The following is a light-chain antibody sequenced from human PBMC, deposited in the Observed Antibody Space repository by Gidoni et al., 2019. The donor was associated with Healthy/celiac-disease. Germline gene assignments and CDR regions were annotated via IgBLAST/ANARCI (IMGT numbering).Light chain of an antibody. J-gene: IGKJ1*01. Sequence: EIVMTQSPATLSVSPGERATLSCRASQSDNSNLAWYQQKPGQAPRLLIYGASTRATGIPARFSGSGSGTEFTLTISSLQSEDFAVYYCQQYNNWPWWTFGQGTKVEIK. CDR2: GAS. CDR3: QQYNNWPWWT. V-gene: IGKV3-15*01. CDR1: QSDNSN.